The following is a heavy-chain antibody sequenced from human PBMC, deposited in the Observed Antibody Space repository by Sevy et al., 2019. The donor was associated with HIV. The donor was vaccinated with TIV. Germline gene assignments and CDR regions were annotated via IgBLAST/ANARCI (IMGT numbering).Heavy chain of an antibody. CDR3: AKVGTMVQGAAPFDY. V-gene: IGHV3-30*02. CDR1: GFIFSRYG. CDR2: IFNDGKTK. Sequence: GGSLRLSCKASGFIFSRYGVHWVRQAPGKGLEWVASIFNDGKTKYYGDSVKGRFTISRDDSKNTLYLQMDSLRAEDTAVYYCAKVGTMVQGAAPFDYWGQGTLVTVSS. J-gene: IGHJ4*02. D-gene: IGHD3-10*01.